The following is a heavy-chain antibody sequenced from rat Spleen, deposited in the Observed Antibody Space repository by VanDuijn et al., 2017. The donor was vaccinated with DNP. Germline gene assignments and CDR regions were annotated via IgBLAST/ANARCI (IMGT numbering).Heavy chain of an antibody. V-gene: IGHV5-31*01. D-gene: IGHD1-11*01. CDR3: TTDFERGY. CDR1: GFTFSNYW. J-gene: IGHJ2*01. Sequence: EVQLVESGGGLVQPGRSLKLSCVASGFTFSNYWMYWIRQAPGKGLEWIASITSCRGIISYPDSVMGRFTISRDDAKNTLYLQMDSLRSEDTATFYCTTDFERGYWGQGVMVTVSS. CDR2: ITSCRGII.